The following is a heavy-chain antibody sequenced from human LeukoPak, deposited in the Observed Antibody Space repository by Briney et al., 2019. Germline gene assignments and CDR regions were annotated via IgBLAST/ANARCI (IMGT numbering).Heavy chain of an antibody. Sequence: GGSLRLSCAASGFTFSSYEMNWVRQAPGKGLEWVSYISSSGSTIYYADSVKGRFTISRDNAKNSLYLQMNSLRAEDTAVYYYARGPYSGYDPFDYWGQGTLVTVSS. D-gene: IGHD5-12*01. CDR3: ARGPYSGYDPFDY. CDR1: GFTFSSYE. CDR2: ISSSGSTI. J-gene: IGHJ4*02. V-gene: IGHV3-48*03.